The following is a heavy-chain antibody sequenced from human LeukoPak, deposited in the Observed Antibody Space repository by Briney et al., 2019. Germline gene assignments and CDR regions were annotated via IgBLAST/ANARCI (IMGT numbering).Heavy chain of an antibody. J-gene: IGHJ5*01. CDR2: IKHKADSYTT. CDR3: VRLWDRWFYS. D-gene: IGHD1-14*01. V-gene: IGHV3-72*01. CDR1: GFTFSDHY. Sequence: GGSLRLSCAASGFTFSDHYMDWVRQAAGKGLEWVGRIKHKADSYTTEYAASVKGRFTISRDDSNNSLYLQMNSLKTEDTAVYYCVRLWDRWFYSWGQGTLVTVSS.